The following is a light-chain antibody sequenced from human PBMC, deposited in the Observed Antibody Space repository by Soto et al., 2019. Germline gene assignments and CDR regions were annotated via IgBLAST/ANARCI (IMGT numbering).Light chain of an antibody. CDR1: QSVSSS. J-gene: IGKJ5*01. Sequence: EIVMTQSIGTLSVSPGERATLSCRASQSVSSSLAWYQQKPGQAPRLLIHDASTRATGIPARFSGSGSGTDFTLTISSLEPEDFAVYYCQQRNIWPPVTFGQGTRLEIK. CDR2: DAS. CDR3: QQRNIWPPVT. V-gene: IGKV3-11*01.